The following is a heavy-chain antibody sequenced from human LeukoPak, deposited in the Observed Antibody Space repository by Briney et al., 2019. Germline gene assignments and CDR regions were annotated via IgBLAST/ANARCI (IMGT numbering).Heavy chain of an antibody. D-gene: IGHD3-3*01. CDR2: IKTDGSEK. Sequence: GGSLRLSCEGSGFTFSNYWMGWVRQAPGKGLQWVANIKTDGSEKYYVDSVKGRFTISRDNSKNTLYLQMNSLRAEDTAVYYCARDGGVGAFDIWGQGTMVTVSS. CDR1: GFTFSNYW. J-gene: IGHJ3*02. CDR3: ARDGGVGAFDI. V-gene: IGHV3-7*01.